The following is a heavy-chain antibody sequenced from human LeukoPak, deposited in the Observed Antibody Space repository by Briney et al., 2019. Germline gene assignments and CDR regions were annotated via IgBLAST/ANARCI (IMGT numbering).Heavy chain of an antibody. CDR1: GGSISSGGYY. Sequence: SQTLYLTCTVSGGSISSGGYYWSWIRQHPGKGLEWIGYIYYSGSTYYNPSLKSRVTISVDTSKNQFSLKLSSVTAADTAVYYCAREEGNAGYYDYWGQGTLVTVSS. CDR3: AREEGNAGYYDY. D-gene: IGHD3-9*01. V-gene: IGHV4-31*03. J-gene: IGHJ4*02. CDR2: IYYSGST.